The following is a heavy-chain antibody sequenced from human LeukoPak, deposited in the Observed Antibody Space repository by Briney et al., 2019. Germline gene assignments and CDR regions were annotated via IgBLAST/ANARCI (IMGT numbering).Heavy chain of an antibody. J-gene: IGHJ4*02. CDR3: ARDRGDDYSPFFDY. CDR1: GGSISSYY. Sequence: PSETLSLTCTVSGGSISSYYWGWIRQPPGKGLEWIGYIYYSGSTNYNPSLKSRVTISVDTSKNQFSLKLSSVTAADPAVYYCARDRGDDYSPFFDYWGQGTLVTVSS. D-gene: IGHD4-11*01. V-gene: IGHV4-59*01. CDR2: IYYSGST.